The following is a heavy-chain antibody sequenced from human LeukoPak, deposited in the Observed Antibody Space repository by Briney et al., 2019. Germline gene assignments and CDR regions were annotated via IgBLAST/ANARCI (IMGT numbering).Heavy chain of an antibody. CDR2: FDPEDGET. V-gene: IGHV1-24*01. J-gene: IGHJ4*02. CDR1: GYTLTELS. D-gene: IGHD1-26*01. CDR3: ATGGRGYFDY. Sequence: ASVTVSCTVSGYTLTELSMHWVRQAPGEGREWMGGFDPEDGETIYAQKFQGRVTMTEDTSTDTAYMELSSLRSEDTAVYYCATGGRGYFDYWGQGTLVTVSS.